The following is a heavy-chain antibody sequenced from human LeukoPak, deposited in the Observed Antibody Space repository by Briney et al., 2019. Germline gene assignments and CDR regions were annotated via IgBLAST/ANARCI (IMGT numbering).Heavy chain of an antibody. J-gene: IGHJ4*02. CDR3: ARALPSASGYFDY. Sequence: GGSLRLSCAASGFTFSTYSLHWARESPGKGVEGVAVISRDGTNKYHADSVKGRFTISRDNSKNTLFLQMTSLRAEDTAVYYCARALPSASGYFDYCGQGNLVTVSS. CDR2: ISRDGTNK. D-gene: IGHD7-27*01. CDR1: GFTFSTYS. V-gene: IGHV3-30*01.